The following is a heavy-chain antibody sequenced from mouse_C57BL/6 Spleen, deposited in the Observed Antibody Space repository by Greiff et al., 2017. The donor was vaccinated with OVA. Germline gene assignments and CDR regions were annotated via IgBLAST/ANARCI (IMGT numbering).Heavy chain of an antibody. CDR3: ARAATVVAYYFDD. J-gene: IGHJ2*01. D-gene: IGHD1-1*01. CDR1: GYTFTDYT. Sequence: VKLMESDAELVKPGASVKLSCKVSGYTFTDYTIHWMKQRPEQGLEWIGYIYPRDGSTKYNEKFKGKATLTADKSSSTAYMQLNSLTSEDSAVYFCARAATVVAYYFDDWGQGTTLTVSS. CDR2: IYPRDGST. V-gene: IGHV1-78*01.